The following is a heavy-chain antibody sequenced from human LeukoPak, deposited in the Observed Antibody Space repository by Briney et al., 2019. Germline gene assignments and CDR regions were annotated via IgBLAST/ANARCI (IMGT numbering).Heavy chain of an antibody. CDR1: GGSISSYY. J-gene: IGHJ3*02. D-gene: IGHD3-9*01. CDR3: ARGSDILTGYYHGYAFDI. CDR2: IYYSGST. Sequence: NPSETLSLTCTVSGGSISSYYWSWIRQPPGKGLEWIGYIYYSGSTNYNPSLKSRVTISVDTSKNQFSLKLSSVTAADTAVYYCARGSDILTGYYHGYAFDIWGQGTMVTVSS. V-gene: IGHV4-59*12.